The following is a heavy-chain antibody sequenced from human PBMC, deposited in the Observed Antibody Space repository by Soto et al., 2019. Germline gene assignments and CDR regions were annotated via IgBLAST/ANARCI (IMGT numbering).Heavy chain of an antibody. Sequence: GGSLRLSCAASGFTVSSNYMSWVRQAPGKGLEWVSVIYSGGSTYYADSVKGRFTISRDNSKNTLYLQMNSLRAEDTAVYYCAVGGLYYYYYYMDVWGKGTTVTVSS. J-gene: IGHJ6*03. D-gene: IGHD3-3*01. V-gene: IGHV3-66*01. CDR1: GFTVSSNY. CDR2: IYSGGST. CDR3: AVGGLYYYYYYMDV.